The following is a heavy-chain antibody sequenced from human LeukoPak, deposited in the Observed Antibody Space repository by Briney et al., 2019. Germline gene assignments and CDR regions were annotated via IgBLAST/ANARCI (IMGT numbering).Heavy chain of an antibody. J-gene: IGHJ4*02. V-gene: IGHV3-7*05. CDR2: IKQDGSEK. CDR3: ASTQTFDY. Sequence: GGSLRLSRAASGFTFSNYWMSWVRQAPGKGLEWVANIKQDGSEKYYADSVKGRFTISRDNAKSSLYLQLNSLRVEDTAVYHCASTQTFDYWGQGTLVTVPS. CDR1: GFTFSNYW.